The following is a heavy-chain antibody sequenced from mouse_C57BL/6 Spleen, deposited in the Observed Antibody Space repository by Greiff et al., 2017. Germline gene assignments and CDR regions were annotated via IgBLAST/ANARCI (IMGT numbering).Heavy chain of an antibody. Sequence: EVMLVESGGGLVKPGGSLKLSCAASGFTFSSYAMSWVRQTPEKRLEWVATISDGGSYTYYPDNVKGRFTISRDNAKNNLYLQMSHLKSEDTAMCYCARALNWVFDYWGQGTTLTVSS. D-gene: IGHD4-1*02. CDR1: GFTFSSYA. J-gene: IGHJ2*01. CDR3: ARALNWVFDY. CDR2: ISDGGSYT. V-gene: IGHV5-4*03.